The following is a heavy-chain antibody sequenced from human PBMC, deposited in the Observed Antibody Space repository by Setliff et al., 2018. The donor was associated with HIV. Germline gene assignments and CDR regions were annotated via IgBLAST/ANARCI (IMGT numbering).Heavy chain of an antibody. CDR1: GYTFTSYY. Sequence: ASVKVSCKASGYTFTSYYMHWVQQAPGKGLEWMGRVEPQHGETIFAGKFQGRVTITADTSTDTAYMELSSLRSEDTAVYFCARGTTATDYYYYMDVWAKAPRSPSP. J-gene: IGHJ6*03. CDR2: VEPQHGET. CDR3: ARGTTATDYYYYMDV. V-gene: IGHV1-69-2*01. D-gene: IGHD4-17*01.